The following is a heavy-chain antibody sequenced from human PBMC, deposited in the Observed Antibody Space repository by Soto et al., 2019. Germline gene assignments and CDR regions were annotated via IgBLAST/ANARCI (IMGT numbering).Heavy chain of an antibody. CDR3: ARAEDYDFWSGYKTVLDV. CDR1: GGSISSYY. V-gene: IGHV4-59*01. D-gene: IGHD3-3*01. J-gene: IGHJ6*04. CDR2: IYYSGST. Sequence: TSETLSLTCTVSGGSISSYYWSWIRQPPGKGLEWIGYIYYSGSTNYNPSLKSRVTISVDTSKNQFSLKLSSVTAADTAVYYCARAEDYDFWSGYKTVLDVWGKGTTVTAPQ.